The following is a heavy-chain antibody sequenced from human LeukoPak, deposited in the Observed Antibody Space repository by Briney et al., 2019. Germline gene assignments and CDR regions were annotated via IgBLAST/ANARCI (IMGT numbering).Heavy chain of an antibody. CDR2: IQSDGSIK. D-gene: IGHD6-6*01. CDR1: GFTFSNYG. J-gene: IGHJ4*02. CDR3: ARDQYRSSYYLDC. Sequence: GGSLRLSCAASGFTFSNYGMHWVRQAPGKGLEWVAFIQSDGSIKYYADSVKGRFTISRDNSKNTLFLQMNSLRAGDMTVYYRARDQYRSSYYLDCWGQGTLVTVSS. V-gene: IGHV3-30*02.